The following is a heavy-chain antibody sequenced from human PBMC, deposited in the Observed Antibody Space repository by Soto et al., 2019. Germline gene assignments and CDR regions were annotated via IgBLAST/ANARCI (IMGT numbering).Heavy chain of an antibody. J-gene: IGHJ4*02. CDR1: GFTFSSYA. D-gene: IGHD2-2*01. Sequence: GGSLRLSCSASGFTFSSYAMHWVRQAPGKGLEYVSAISSNGGSTYYADSVKGRFTISRDNSKNTLYLQMSSLRAEDTAVYYCVNLGYCSSTSCFPSGFGYWGQGTLVTVSS. V-gene: IGHV3-64D*08. CDR3: VNLGYCSSTSCFPSGFGY. CDR2: ISSNGGST.